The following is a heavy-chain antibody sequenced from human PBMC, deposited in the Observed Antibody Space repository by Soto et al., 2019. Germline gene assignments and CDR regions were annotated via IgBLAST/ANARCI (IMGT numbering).Heavy chain of an antibody. CDR2: IYNSGST. CDR3: ARFGYGGKAWFDP. D-gene: IGHD2-15*01. V-gene: IGHV4-61*01. J-gene: IGHJ5*02. Sequence: SETLSLTCTVSGGSVSSTSYYWNWIRQPPGKGLEWIGYIYNSGSTNYKPSLKSRVTISVDTSKNQFSLNLTSVTAADTAVYYCARFGYGGKAWFDPWGQGTLVTVSS. CDR1: GGSVSSTSYY.